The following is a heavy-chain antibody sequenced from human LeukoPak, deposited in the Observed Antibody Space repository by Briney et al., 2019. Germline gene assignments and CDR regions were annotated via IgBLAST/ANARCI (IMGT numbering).Heavy chain of an antibody. V-gene: IGHV1-46*01. Sequence: ASVKVSCKAPGYTFTSYYMHWERQAPGQGLEWMGIINPSGGSTSYAQKFQGRVTMTRDMSTSTAYMELSSLRSEDTAVYYCARVRANTDYYDTAFDYWGQGTLVTVSS. D-gene: IGHD3-22*01. CDR1: GYTFTSYY. J-gene: IGHJ4*02. CDR3: ARVRANTDYYDTAFDY. CDR2: INPSGGST.